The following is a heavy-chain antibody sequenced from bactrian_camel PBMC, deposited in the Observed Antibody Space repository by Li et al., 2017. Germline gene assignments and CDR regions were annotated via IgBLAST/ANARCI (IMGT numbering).Heavy chain of an antibody. CDR2: IYTGGGST. Sequence: HVQLVESGGASVQPGGSLRLSCAASGFTFSYYYMAWVRQAPGKGLEWVSSIYTGGGSTYYADSVKDRFTISKDNAKNTLYLQMNNLNTEDTAVYYCAARGSIRRTHLERWGPGTQVTVS. D-gene: IGHD2*01. J-gene: IGHJ2*01. CDR3: AARGSIRRTHLER. CDR1: GFTFSYYY. V-gene: IGHV3-2*01.